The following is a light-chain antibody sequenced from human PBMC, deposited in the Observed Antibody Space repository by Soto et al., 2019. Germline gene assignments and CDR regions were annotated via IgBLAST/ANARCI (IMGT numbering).Light chain of an antibody. V-gene: IGKV3-20*01. J-gene: IGKJ1*01. Sequence: ETVLTQPPGTLSLSPGERATLSCRASQSVSGSSLAWYQQKFGQAPRLLIYGAANRATDIPGRFSGSGSGTDFTLTISRLEPEEFAVYYCHQYGSSPETVGQGTKVDIK. CDR1: QSVSGSS. CDR2: GAA. CDR3: HQYGSSPET.